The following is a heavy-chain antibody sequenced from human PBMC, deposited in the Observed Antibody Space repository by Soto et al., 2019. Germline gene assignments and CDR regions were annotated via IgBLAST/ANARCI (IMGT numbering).Heavy chain of an antibody. J-gene: IGHJ4*02. CDR2: ISYSGST. CDR3: ARSPEATVTAFDY. Sequence: SETLSLTCSVSGGSINTYYWSWIRQPPGKGLEWIGYISYSGSTNYNPSLRSRVTISVDTSKNQFSLRLTSVTAADTAVYYCARSPEATVTAFDYWGQGTLVTVSS. D-gene: IGHD4-17*01. V-gene: IGHV4-59*12. CDR1: GGSINTYY.